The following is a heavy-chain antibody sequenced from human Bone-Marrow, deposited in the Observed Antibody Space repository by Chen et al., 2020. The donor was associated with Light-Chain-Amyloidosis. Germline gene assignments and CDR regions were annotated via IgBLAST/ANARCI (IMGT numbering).Heavy chain of an antibody. D-gene: IGHD6-6*01. CDR1: GGSISSSSYY. J-gene: IGHJ4*02. CDR2: IYYSGST. CDR3: ARGSRLVGIFDY. V-gene: IGHV4-39*01. Sequence: QLQLQESGPGLVKPSETLSLTCTVSGGSISSSSYYWGWIRQPPGKGLEWIGSIYYSGSTYYDPSLKSRVTISVDTSKNQFSLKLSSVTAADTAVYYCARGSRLVGIFDYWGQGTLVTVSS.